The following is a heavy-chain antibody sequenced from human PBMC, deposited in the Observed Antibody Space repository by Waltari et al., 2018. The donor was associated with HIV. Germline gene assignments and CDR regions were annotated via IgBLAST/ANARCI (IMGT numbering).Heavy chain of an antibody. CDR3: ASELTQPQVRRGYYYDSSGHTGDY. Sequence: QLQLQESGPGLVKPSETLSLTCTVSGGSISSSSYYWGWIRQPPGKGLEWIGSIYYSESTYYNPSLKIRVTISVDTSKNQFSLKLGSVTAADTAVYYCASELTQPQVRRGYYYDSSGHTGDYWGQGTLVTVSS. J-gene: IGHJ4*02. CDR1: GGSISSSSYY. CDR2: IYYSEST. V-gene: IGHV4-39*07. D-gene: IGHD3-22*01.